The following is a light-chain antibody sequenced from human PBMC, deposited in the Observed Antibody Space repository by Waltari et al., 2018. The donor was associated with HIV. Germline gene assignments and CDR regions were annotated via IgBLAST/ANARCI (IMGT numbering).Light chain of an antibody. V-gene: IGLV3-25*03. CDR3: QSADTSGTMDI. CDR1: VVSKQI. CDR2: KDT. Sequence: SDLTQPPSVSVSPGQTASITCSGEVVSKQIGYWYQHKHAQAPVLLIYKDTMRASGIPERFSVTTSRTTVTLTISEVQAEDEADYYCQSADTSGTMDIFGGGTKL. J-gene: IGLJ2*01.